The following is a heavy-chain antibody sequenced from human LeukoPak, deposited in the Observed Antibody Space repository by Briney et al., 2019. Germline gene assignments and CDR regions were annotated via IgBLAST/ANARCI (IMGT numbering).Heavy chain of an antibody. Sequence: GGSLRLSCAASGFTFSSYSMNWVRQAPGKGLEWVSSISSSSSYIYYADSVKGRFTISRDNAKNSLYLQMNSLRAEDTAVYYCARDTDYYGSGSYYSPDYYYYYMDVWGKGTTVTISS. D-gene: IGHD3-10*01. CDR3: ARDTDYYGSGSYYSPDYYYYYMDV. V-gene: IGHV3-21*01. J-gene: IGHJ6*03. CDR1: GFTFSSYS. CDR2: ISSSSSYI.